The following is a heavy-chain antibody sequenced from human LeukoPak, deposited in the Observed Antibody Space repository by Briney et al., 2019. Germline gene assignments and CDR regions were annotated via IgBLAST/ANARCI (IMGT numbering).Heavy chain of an antibody. CDR3: AKGRRDNYYDSSGYHGDAFDI. CDR1: GFTFSSYA. Sequence: GGSLRLSCAASGFTFSSYAMSWVRQAPGKGLEWVSAISSSGGSTYYADSVKGRFTISRDNSKNTLYLQMNSLRAEDTAVYYCAKGRRDNYYDSSGYHGDAFDIWGQGTMVTVSS. D-gene: IGHD3-22*01. J-gene: IGHJ3*02. CDR2: ISSSGGST. V-gene: IGHV3-23*01.